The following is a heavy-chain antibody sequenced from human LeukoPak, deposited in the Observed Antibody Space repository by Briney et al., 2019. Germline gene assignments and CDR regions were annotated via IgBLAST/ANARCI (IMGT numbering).Heavy chain of an antibody. V-gene: IGHV5-51*01. CDR3: ATVNGSHWFFDY. Sequence: GDSLKISCKGSGYSFTNTWIGWVRLMPGKGLEWMGTIHPLDSDTRYSPSFQGQVTISADKSITTAYLQWSSLGASDTAMYYCATVNGSHWFFDYWGQGTLVTVSS. CDR2: IHPLDSDT. D-gene: IGHD3-10*01. J-gene: IGHJ4*02. CDR1: GYSFTNTW.